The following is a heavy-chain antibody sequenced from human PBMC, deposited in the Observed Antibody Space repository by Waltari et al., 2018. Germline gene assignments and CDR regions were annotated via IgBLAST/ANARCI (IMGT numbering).Heavy chain of an antibody. CDR2: ISGSGGST. Sequence: EVQLLESGGGLVQPGGSLRLSCAASGFTFSSYAMSWVRQAPGKGLEWVSAISGSGGSTYYADSVKGRFTISRDNSKNTLYLQMNSLRAEDTAVYYCAYRLGLDFWSGYYTHNPYYYYGMDVWGQGTTVTVSS. J-gene: IGHJ6*02. CDR1: GFTFSSYA. CDR3: AYRLGLDFWSGYYTHNPYYYYGMDV. V-gene: IGHV3-23*01. D-gene: IGHD3-3*01.